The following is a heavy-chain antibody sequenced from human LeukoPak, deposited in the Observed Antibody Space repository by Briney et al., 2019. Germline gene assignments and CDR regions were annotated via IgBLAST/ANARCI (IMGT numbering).Heavy chain of an antibody. CDR2: ISGSGASR. J-gene: IGHJ5*02. Sequence: GGSLRLSCAASGFTFSSYAMSWVRQAPGKGLEWVSGISGSGASRYDADSVKGRVTISRDNSKNTLYLQMNSLRAEDTAVYYCAKEGFSGAYDHWGQGTLVTVSS. V-gene: IGHV3-23*01. D-gene: IGHD7-27*01. CDR3: AKEGFSGAYDH. CDR1: GFTFSSYA.